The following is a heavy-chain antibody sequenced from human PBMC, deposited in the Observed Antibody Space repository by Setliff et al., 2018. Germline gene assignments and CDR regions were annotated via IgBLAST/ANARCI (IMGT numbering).Heavy chain of an antibody. Sequence: SVKVSCKASGGTFSSYAISWVRQAPGQGLEWMGGIIPIFGTANYAVKFQGRVTITVDKSTNTAYMELRSLTSEDTAVYYCARSAIRGTTKKYYYYMDVWGKGTTVTVSS. D-gene: IGHD1-7*01. CDR3: ARSAIRGTTKKYYYYMDV. J-gene: IGHJ6*03. CDR2: IIPIFGTA. V-gene: IGHV1-69*06. CDR1: GGTFSSYA.